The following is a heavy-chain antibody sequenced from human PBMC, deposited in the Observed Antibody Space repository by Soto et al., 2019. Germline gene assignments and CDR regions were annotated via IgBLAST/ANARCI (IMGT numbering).Heavy chain of an antibody. Sequence: SETLSLTCTVSGGSISSSSYYWGWIRQPPGKGLEWIGSIYYSGSTYYNPSLKSRVTISVDTSKNQFSLKLSSVTAADTAVYYRARESEGITMVRGDSYYMDVWGKGTTVTVSS. CDR2: IYYSGST. D-gene: IGHD3-10*01. CDR3: ARESEGITMVRGDSYYMDV. CDR1: GGSISSSSYY. V-gene: IGHV4-39*02. J-gene: IGHJ6*03.